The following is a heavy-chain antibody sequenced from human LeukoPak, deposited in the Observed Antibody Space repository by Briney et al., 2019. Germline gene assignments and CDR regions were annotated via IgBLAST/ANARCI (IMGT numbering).Heavy chain of an antibody. D-gene: IGHD3-10*01. CDR1: GFTFSSYG. V-gene: IGHV3-23*01. Sequence: GGSLRLSCAASGFTFSSYGMSWVRQAPGKGLEWVSAISGSGGSTYYADSVKGRFTTSRDNSKNTLYLQMNGLRAEDTAVYYCAKNGYGSGSVYYYYYMDVWGKGTTVTISS. J-gene: IGHJ6*03. CDR3: AKNGYGSGSVYYYYYMDV. CDR2: ISGSGGST.